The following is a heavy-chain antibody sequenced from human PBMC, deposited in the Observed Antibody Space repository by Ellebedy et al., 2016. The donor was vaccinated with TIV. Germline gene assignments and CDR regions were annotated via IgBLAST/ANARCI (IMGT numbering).Heavy chain of an antibody. CDR2: TSNDGTYK. D-gene: IGHD6-13*01. CDR3: ARQARRGIWYLHS. J-gene: IGHJ4*02. CDR1: GFTYNQYG. V-gene: IGHV3-30*19. Sequence: PGGSLRLSCSASGFTYNQYGMHWVRQTPGIGLDWVAVTSNDGTYKYYADSVKGRFTISRDNSKNTLFLQMNSLRPEDTAVYYCARQARRGIWYLHSWGQGTLVTVSS.